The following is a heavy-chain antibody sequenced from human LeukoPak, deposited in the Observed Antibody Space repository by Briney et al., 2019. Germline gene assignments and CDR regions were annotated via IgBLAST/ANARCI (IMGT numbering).Heavy chain of an antibody. D-gene: IGHD1-26*01. V-gene: IGHV3-30*02. CDR3: AKEESGSYLLIFDFDAFDI. CDR1: GFTFGSYG. Sequence: HPGGSLRLSCAASGFTFGSYGMHWVRQAPGKGLEWVAFIRYDGSNKYYADSVKGRFTISRDNSKDTLYLQMNSLRAEDTAVYYCAKEESGSYLLIFDFDAFDIWGQGTMVTVSS. J-gene: IGHJ3*02. CDR2: IRYDGSNK.